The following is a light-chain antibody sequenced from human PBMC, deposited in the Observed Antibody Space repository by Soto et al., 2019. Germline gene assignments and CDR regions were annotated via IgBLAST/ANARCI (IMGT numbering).Light chain of an antibody. V-gene: IGKV1-27*01. CDR1: QGIDHS. CDR2: SAS. Sequence: DIQMTQSPSSLSESVGDRVTITCRASQGIDHSLAWYQQKPGKVPNLFIYSASTLQSGVPSRFSGSESGTNFTPTITSPQPKDVATYYCQEHYRGPPVAFGHGTKVDV. J-gene: IGKJ3*01. CDR3: QEHYRGPPVA.